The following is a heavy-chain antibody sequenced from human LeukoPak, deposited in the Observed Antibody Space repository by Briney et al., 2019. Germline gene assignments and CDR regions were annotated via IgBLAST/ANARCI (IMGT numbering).Heavy chain of an antibody. D-gene: IGHD6-19*01. V-gene: IGHV1-69*05. CDR3: ARESGYSSGWFDGGFDY. CDR2: IIPIFGTA. Sequence: SVKVSCKASGGTFSGYAISWVRQAPGQGLEWMGRIIPIFGTANYAQKFQGRVTITTDESTSTAYMELSSLRSEDTAVYYCARESGYSSGWFDGGFDYWGQGTLVTVSS. J-gene: IGHJ4*02. CDR1: GGTFSGYA.